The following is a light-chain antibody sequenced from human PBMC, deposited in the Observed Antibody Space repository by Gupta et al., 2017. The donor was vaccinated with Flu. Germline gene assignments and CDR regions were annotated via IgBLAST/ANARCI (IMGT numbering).Light chain of an antibody. CDR2: EVS. J-gene: IGLJ3*02. CDR1: SSDVVNYNY. V-gene: IGLV2-14*01. Sequence: SSDVVNYNYVSWYQHHPGRAPELLIYEVSNRPSGVSDRFSGTKSGNTASLTISGLQADDEADYYCSAYTTSSTLVFGGGTKLTVL. CDR3: SAYTTSSTLV.